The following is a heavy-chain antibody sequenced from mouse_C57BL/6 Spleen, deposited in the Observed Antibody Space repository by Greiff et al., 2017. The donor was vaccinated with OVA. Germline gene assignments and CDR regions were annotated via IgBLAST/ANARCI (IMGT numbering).Heavy chain of an antibody. CDR2: IDPETGGT. D-gene: IGHD2-3*01. CDR1: GYTFTDYE. CDR3: TRDGYYRYFDV. J-gene: IGHJ1*03. Sequence: VKLVESGAELVRPGASVTLSCKASGYTFTDYEMHWVKQTPVHGLEWIGAIDPETGGTAYNQKFKGKAILTADKSSSTAYMELRSLTSEDSAVYYCTRDGYYRYFDVWGTGTTVTVSS. V-gene: IGHV1-15*01.